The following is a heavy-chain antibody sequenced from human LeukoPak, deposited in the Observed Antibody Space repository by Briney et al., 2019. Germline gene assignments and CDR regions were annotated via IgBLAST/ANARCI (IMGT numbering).Heavy chain of an antibody. CDR3: ARGRWTGYCTSASCYSGLDP. CDR2: MNPNSGNT. D-gene: IGHD2-2*02. V-gene: IGHV1-8*01. J-gene: IGHJ5*02. CDR1: GYTFTNYD. Sequence: ASVKVSCKASGYTFTNYDINWVRQATGQGLEWMGWMNPNSGNTGYAQKFQDRVTMTRSTSISTAYMELSSLRSEDTAVYYCARGRWTGYCTSASCYSGLDPWGQGTLVTVSS.